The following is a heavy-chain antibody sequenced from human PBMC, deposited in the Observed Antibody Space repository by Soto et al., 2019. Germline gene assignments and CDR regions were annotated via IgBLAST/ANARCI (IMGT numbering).Heavy chain of an antibody. D-gene: IGHD4-4*01. CDR2: IYYSGST. CDR1: CGSISSSSYY. CDR3: ARGLEGTPEVDYSNFQDVPGDFDY. Sequence: PSETLSLTCTVSCGSISSSSYYWGWIRQPPGKGLEWIGSIYYSGSTYYNPSLKSRVTISVDTSKNQFSLKLSSVTAADTAVYYCARGLEGTPEVDYSNFQDVPGDFDYLGQGTLVTVS. V-gene: IGHV4-39*01. J-gene: IGHJ4*02.